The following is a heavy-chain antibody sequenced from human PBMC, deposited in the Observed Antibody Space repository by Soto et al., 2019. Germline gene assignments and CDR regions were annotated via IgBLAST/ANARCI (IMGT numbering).Heavy chain of an antibody. CDR3: AKGVGDIVLMVYATFFDY. CDR1: GFTFSSYA. V-gene: IGHV3-23*01. D-gene: IGHD2-8*01. CDR2: IRGSGGST. Sequence: GGSLRLSCAASGFTFSSYAMSWVRQAPGKGLEWVSAIRGSGGSTYYADSVKGRFTISRDNSKNTLYLQMNSLRAEDTAVYYCAKGVGDIVLMVYATFFDYWGQGTLVTVSS. J-gene: IGHJ4*02.